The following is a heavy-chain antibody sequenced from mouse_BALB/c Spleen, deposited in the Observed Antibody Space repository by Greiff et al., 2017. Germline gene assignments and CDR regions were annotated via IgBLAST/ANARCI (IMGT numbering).Heavy chain of an antibody. J-gene: IGHJ1*01. CDR1: GFTFSSYA. CDR2: ISSGGSYT. D-gene: IGHD1-1*01. V-gene: IGHV5-9-3*01. Sequence: EVKLVESGGGLVKPGGSLKLSCAASGFTFSSYAMSWVRQTPEKRLEWVATISSGGSYTYYPDSVKGRFTISRDNAKNTLYLQMSSLRSEDTAMYYCARDYGSSHWYFDVWGAGTTVTVSS. CDR3: ARDYGSSHWYFDV.